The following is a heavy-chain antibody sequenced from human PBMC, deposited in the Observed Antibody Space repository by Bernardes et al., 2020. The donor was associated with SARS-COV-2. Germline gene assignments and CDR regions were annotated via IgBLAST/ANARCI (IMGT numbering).Heavy chain of an antibody. Sequence: GGSLRLSCAASGDAFNRYTTSWVRQAPGKGLEWVSTISATGATTYYADSVRGRFTISRDNSNSTLFLQMNSLRAEDTAVYYCAIAAVTVSFDPWGQGSLVIVSS. CDR3: AIAAVTVSFDP. D-gene: IGHD6-19*01. J-gene: IGHJ5*02. V-gene: IGHV3-23*01. CDR2: ISATGATT. CDR1: GDAFNRYT.